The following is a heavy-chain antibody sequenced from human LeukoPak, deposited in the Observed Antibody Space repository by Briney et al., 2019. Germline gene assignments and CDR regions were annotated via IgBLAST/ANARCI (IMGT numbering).Heavy chain of an antibody. CDR2: IHPNSGGT. J-gene: IGHJ4*02. CDR3: ARAALGLWFGEPLGGPTEY. Sequence: SVKVSCKASGYTFTGYYMHWVRQAPGQGLEWMGWIHPNSGGTNYAQKFQGRDTMTRDTSISTAYMELSRLRSDDTAVYYCARAALGLWFGEPLGGPTEYWGQGTLVTVSS. V-gene: IGHV1-2*02. D-gene: IGHD3-10*01. CDR1: GYTFTGYY.